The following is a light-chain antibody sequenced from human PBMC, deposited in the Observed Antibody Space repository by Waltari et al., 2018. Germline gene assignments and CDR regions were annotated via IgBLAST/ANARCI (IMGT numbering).Light chain of an antibody. V-gene: IGLV2-23*01. Sequence: QSALTQPASVSGSPGQSITISCTGTSSDVGSYHLFSWYQQHPGKAPKLMIYEGSKRPSGVSNRFSGSKSGNTASLTISGLQAEDEADYYCCSYAGRSTWVFGGGTKLTVL. CDR1: SSDVGSYHL. CDR2: EGS. CDR3: CSYAGRSTWV. J-gene: IGLJ3*02.